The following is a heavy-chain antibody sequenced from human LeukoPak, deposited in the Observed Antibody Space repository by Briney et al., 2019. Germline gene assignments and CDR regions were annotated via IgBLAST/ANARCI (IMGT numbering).Heavy chain of an antibody. J-gene: IGHJ4*02. CDR3: ARAGYYYDSSGYFDY. D-gene: IGHD3-22*01. CDR2: IYYSGST. CDR1: GGSISSSSYY. Sequence: SETLSLTCTVSGGSISSSSYYWGWIRQPPGKGLEWIGSIYYSGSTYYSPSLKSRVTISVDTSKNQFSLKLSSVTAADTAVYYCARAGYYYDSSGYFDYWGQGTLVTVSS. V-gene: IGHV4-39*07.